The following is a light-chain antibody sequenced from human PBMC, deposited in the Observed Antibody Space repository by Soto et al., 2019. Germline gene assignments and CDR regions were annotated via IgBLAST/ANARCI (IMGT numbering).Light chain of an antibody. J-gene: IGKJ4*01. CDR1: QGISSW. Sequence: DIQMTQSPSSVSASVGDRVTITCRASQGISSWLSWYQQKPGKAPKLLIYTVSSLQRGVPSRFISSGSGTAFPPPISSLQHVDFATYYCQQANSLPLTFGGGTKMEIK. V-gene: IGKV1-12*01. CDR3: QQANSLPLT. CDR2: TVS.